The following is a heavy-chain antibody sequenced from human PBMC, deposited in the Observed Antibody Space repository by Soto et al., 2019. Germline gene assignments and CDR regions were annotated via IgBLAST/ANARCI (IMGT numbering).Heavy chain of an antibody. CDR2: ISYDGSNK. D-gene: IGHD3-10*02. CDR3: ANNVPGYTENNNGMDV. CDR1: GFTFSNYG. Sequence: QVQLVESGGGVVQPGRSLRLSCAASGFTFSNYGMHWVRQAPGKGLEWVAAISYDGSNKYYADSVKGRITISRDNSKNTLYMQMNSLRAEDTAVYYCANNVPGYTENNNGMDVWGQGTTVTVSS. J-gene: IGHJ6*02. V-gene: IGHV3-30*18.